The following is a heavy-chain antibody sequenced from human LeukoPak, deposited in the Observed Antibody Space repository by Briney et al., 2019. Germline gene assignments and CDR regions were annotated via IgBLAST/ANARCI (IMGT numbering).Heavy chain of an antibody. CDR3: ARECSGYDYGTLDY. CDR1: GGSISSSSYY. CDR2: IYYSGST. Sequence: SETLSLTCTVSGGSISSSSYYWGWIRQPPGKGLEWIGSIYYSGSTYYNPSLKSRVTISVDTSKNQFSLKLSSVTAADTAVYYCARECSGYDYGTLDYWGQGTLVTVSS. V-gene: IGHV4-39*07. J-gene: IGHJ4*02. D-gene: IGHD5-12*01.